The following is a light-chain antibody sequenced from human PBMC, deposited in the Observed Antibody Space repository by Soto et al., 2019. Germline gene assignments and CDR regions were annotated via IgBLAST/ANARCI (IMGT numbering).Light chain of an antibody. CDR1: QNISSW. V-gene: IGKV1-5*03. CDR2: EAS. Sequence: DIQMAQSPSTLSASIGDRVTITCRASQNISSWLAWYQQKPGKGPKLLIYEASKLEPGVTSRFSGSGSGTEFTLIISSLQPDDFATYYCLQYNSYSRSFGQGTKVEIK. J-gene: IGKJ1*01. CDR3: LQYNSYSRS.